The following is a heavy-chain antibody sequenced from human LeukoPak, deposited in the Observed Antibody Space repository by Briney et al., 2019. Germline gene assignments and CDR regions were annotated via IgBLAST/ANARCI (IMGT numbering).Heavy chain of an antibody. J-gene: IGHJ4*02. D-gene: IGHD4-23*01. CDR3: AKLLTVVTPLDY. CDR1: GFTFSSYG. Sequence: PGGSLRLSCAASGFTFSSYGMHWVRQAPGKGLEWVAVISYDGSNKYYADSVKGRFTISRDNSKNTLYLQMNSLRAEDTAVYYCAKLLTVVTPLDYWGQGTLVTVSS. V-gene: IGHV3-30*18. CDR2: ISYDGSNK.